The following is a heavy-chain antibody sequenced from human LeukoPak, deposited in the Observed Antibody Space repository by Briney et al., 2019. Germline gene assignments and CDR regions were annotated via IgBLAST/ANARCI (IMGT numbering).Heavy chain of an antibody. Sequence: SETLSLTCTVSGDSISSYYWSWIRQPPGKGLEWIGYIYYSGSTNCNPSLKSRVTISVDTSKNQFSLKLSSVTAADTAVYYCARIEYSGPLDYWGQGTLVIVSS. D-gene: IGHD1-26*01. V-gene: IGHV4-59*12. J-gene: IGHJ4*02. CDR2: IYYSGST. CDR3: ARIEYSGPLDY. CDR1: GDSISSYY.